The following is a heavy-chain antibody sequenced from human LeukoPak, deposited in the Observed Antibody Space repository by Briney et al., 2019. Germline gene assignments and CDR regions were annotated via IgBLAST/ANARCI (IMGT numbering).Heavy chain of an antibody. J-gene: IGHJ4*02. CDR2: ITWDGDTT. Sequence: GGSLRLSCAASGFTFNDYNMRWVRQAPGKGLEWISLITWDGDTTHYADPVKGRFTISRDNSKNSLYLQMNSLRTEDTALYYCVKGGYGSRFDSWGQGTLVTVSS. CDR3: VKGGYGSRFDS. V-gene: IGHV3-43*01. D-gene: IGHD3-10*01. CDR1: GFTFNDYN.